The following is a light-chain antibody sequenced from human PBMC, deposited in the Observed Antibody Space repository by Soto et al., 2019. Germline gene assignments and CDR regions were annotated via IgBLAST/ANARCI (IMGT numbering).Light chain of an antibody. V-gene: IGKV3-15*01. CDR2: GAS. CDR1: QSVSSN. CDR3: QQYTS. J-gene: IGKJ1*01. Sequence: IVMTQSPATLSVSPGERATLSCRASQSVSSNLAWYQQKPGQAPGLLIYGASTRATGIPARFSGSGSGTEFTPTISSLQSEDFAVYYCQQYTSFGQGTKVDIK.